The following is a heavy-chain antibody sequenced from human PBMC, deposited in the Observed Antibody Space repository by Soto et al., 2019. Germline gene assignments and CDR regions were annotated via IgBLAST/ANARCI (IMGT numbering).Heavy chain of an antibody. V-gene: IGHV3-23*01. J-gene: IGHJ6*03. CDR1: GFTFSSYA. D-gene: IGHD2-2*01. Sequence: GGSLRLSCAASGFTFSSYAMSWVRQAPGKGLEWVSAVSGSGGSTYYADSVKGRFAISRDNSKNTLYLQMNSLRAEDTAIYYCAKGGYCSSTSCYYYYMDVWGKGTTVTVSS. CDR3: AKGGYCSSTSCYYYYMDV. CDR2: VSGSGGST.